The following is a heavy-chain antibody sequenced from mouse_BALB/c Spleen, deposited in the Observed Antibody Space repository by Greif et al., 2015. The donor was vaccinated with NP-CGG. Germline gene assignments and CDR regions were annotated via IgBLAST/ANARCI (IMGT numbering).Heavy chain of an antibody. J-gene: IGHJ3*01. CDR2: ISSGGSYT. Sequence: EVHLVESGGGLVKPGGSLKLSCAASGFAFSSYDMSWVRQTPEKRLEWVATISSGGSYTYYPDSVKGRFTISRDNARNALYLQMSSLRSEDTALYYCARHEGYLWFAYWGQGTLVTVSA. D-gene: IGHD5-1*01. CDR3: ARHEGYLWFAY. V-gene: IGHV5-9*02. CDR1: GFAFSSYD.